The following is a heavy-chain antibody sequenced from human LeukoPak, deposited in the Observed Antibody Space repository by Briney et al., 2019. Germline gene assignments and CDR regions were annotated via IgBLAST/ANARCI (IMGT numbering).Heavy chain of an antibody. V-gene: IGHV1-3*01. Sequence: RASVTVSCKASGYTFTSYAMHWVRQAPGQRLEWMGWINAGNGNTKYSQKFQGRVTITRDTSASTAYMELSSLRSEDTAVYYCAREGVQGYYFDYWGQGTLVTVSS. CDR2: INAGNGNT. CDR3: AREGVQGYYFDY. CDR1: GYTFTSYA. J-gene: IGHJ4*02.